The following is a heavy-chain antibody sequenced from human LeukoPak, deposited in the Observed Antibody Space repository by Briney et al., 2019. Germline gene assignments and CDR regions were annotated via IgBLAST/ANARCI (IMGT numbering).Heavy chain of an antibody. CDR1: RFTFSNYG. CDR2: INSRSSTI. CDR3: AREVGTPQAFDI. V-gene: IGHV3-48*01. J-gene: IGHJ3*02. D-gene: IGHD1-26*01. Sequence: GVSLRRSCAASRFTFSNYGVNWVRQAPGKGLEWVSYINSRSSTIYYADSVRGRFTISRDNAKNSLYLQMNSLKAEDTAIYYCAREVGTPQAFDIWGQGTMVTVSS.